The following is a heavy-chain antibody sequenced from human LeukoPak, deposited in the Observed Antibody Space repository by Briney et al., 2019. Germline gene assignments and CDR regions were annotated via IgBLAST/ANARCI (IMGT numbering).Heavy chain of an antibody. J-gene: IGHJ4*02. Sequence: PAETLSLTCTASSGSISSGGYYWSWIRQHPGKGLEWIGYISYSGDTYYNPSLKSRVTISVDTSKNQFSLKLSSVTAADTAVYYCARYPIGLLHFDYWGQGTLVTVSS. CDR3: ARYPIGLLHFDY. V-gene: IGHV4-31*03. CDR1: SGSISSGGYY. D-gene: IGHD1-26*01. CDR2: ISYSGDT.